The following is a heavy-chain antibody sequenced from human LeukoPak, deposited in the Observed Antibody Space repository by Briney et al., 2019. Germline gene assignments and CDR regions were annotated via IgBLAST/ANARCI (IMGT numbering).Heavy chain of an antibody. D-gene: IGHD4-17*01. Sequence: ASVKVSCKASGYTFTSYGISWVRQAPGQGLEWMGWISAYNGNTNSAQKLQGRVTMTTDTSTSTAYMGLRSLRSDDTAVYYCAIGRKDYGDYYFDSWGQGTPVTVSS. CDR2: ISAYNGNT. V-gene: IGHV1-18*01. CDR1: GYTFTSYG. J-gene: IGHJ4*02. CDR3: AIGRKDYGDYYFDS.